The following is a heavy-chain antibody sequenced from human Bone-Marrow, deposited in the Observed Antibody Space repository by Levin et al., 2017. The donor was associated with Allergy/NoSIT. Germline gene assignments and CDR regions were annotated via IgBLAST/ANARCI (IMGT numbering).Heavy chain of an antibody. CDR1: GFTFRIYS. Sequence: QPGGSLRLSCAASGFTFRIYSMSWVRQAPGKGLQWISGIDGSGDSTYYADSVKGRFTISRDNSKNTLYLQMNSLRADDTAAYYCAKSQGDTWDKYYFDWWGQGSLVTVSS. CDR3: AKSQGDTWDKYYFDW. D-gene: IGHD1-26*01. CDR2: IDGSGDST. J-gene: IGHJ4*02. V-gene: IGHV3-23*01.